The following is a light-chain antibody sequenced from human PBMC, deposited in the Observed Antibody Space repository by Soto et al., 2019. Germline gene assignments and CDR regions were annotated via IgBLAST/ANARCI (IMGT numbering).Light chain of an antibody. CDR2: DDN. CDR1: SSNIVGNS. V-gene: IGLV1-51*01. CDR3: GSWDSSLSAYV. Sequence: QCVLTHPPSVSAAPWQKVTIWGAGSSSNIVGNSVSWYQQLPLTAPKLLIYDDNKRPSGIPDRFSGSKSGTSATLGITGFQTGDEADYYCGSWDSSLSAYVFGTGTKVTVL. J-gene: IGLJ1*01.